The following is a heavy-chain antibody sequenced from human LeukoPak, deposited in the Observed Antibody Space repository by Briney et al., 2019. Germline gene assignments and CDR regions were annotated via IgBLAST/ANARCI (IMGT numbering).Heavy chain of an antibody. J-gene: IGHJ3*02. D-gene: IGHD3-22*01. CDR1: GGSFSGYY. CDR3: ARGGRRTYYYDSSGYPRAFDI. Sequence: PSETLSLTCAVYGGSFSGYYWSWIRQPPGKGLEWIGEINHSGSTSYNPSLKSRVTISVDTSKNQFSLKLSSVTAADTAVYYCARGGRRTYYYDSSGYPRAFDIWGQGTMVTVSS. CDR2: INHSGST. V-gene: IGHV4-34*01.